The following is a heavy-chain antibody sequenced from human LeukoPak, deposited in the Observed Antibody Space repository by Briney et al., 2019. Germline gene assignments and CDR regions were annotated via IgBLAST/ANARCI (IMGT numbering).Heavy chain of an antibody. D-gene: IGHD6-13*01. J-gene: IGHJ4*02. CDR3: IEHRIAAAGTPFDY. CDR1: GGSISSSSYY. Sequence: PSETLSLTCTVSGGSISSSSYYWGWIRQPPGKGLEWIGSIYYGGSTYYNPSLKSRVTISVDTSKNQFSLKLSSVTAADTAVYYCIEHRIAAAGTPFDYWGQGTLVTVSS. CDR2: IYYGGST. V-gene: IGHV4-39*01.